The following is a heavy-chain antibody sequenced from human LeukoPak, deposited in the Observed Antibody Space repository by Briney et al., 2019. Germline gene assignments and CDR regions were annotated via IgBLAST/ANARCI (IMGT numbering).Heavy chain of an antibody. Sequence: GGSLRLSCAASGFTFSSYAMSWVRQAPGKGLEWVSALSGSGGSTYYADSVKGRFTISRDNSKNTLYLQMNSLRAEDTAVYYCAKDGRYWSGYFNYYYGMDVWGQGTTVTVSS. CDR2: LSGSGGST. D-gene: IGHD3-3*01. CDR3: AKDGRYWSGYFNYYYGMDV. CDR1: GFTFSSYA. J-gene: IGHJ6*02. V-gene: IGHV3-23*01.